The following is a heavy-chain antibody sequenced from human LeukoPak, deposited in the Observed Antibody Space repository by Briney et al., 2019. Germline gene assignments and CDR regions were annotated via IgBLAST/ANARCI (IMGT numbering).Heavy chain of an antibody. Sequence: GASVKVSCKASGYTFTSYGISWVRQAPGQGLEWMGWISAYSGNTNYAQKLQGRVTMTTDTSTSTAYMELRSLRSDDTAVYYCARDFGSGSYYIPYYYYYYMDVWGKGTTVTISS. CDR2: ISAYSGNT. J-gene: IGHJ6*03. CDR1: GYTFTSYG. D-gene: IGHD3-10*01. V-gene: IGHV1-18*01. CDR3: ARDFGSGSYYIPYYYYYYMDV.